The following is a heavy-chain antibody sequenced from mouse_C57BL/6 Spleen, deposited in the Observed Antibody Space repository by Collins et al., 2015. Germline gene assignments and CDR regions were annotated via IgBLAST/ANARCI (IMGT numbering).Heavy chain of an antibody. CDR3: ARGGNPFAY. CDR1: GFAFSSYD. CDR2: ISSGGGST. V-gene: IGHV5-12-1*01. J-gene: IGHJ3*01. Sequence: EVQLVESGGGLVKPGGSLKLSCAASGFAFSSYDMSWVRQTPEKRLERVAYISSGGGSTYYPDTVKGRFTISRDNAKNTLYLQMSSLKSEDTAMYYCARGGNPFAYWGQGTLVTVSA. D-gene: IGHD2-1*01.